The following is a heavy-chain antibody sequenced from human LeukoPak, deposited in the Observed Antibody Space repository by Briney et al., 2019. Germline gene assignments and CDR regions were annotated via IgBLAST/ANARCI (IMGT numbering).Heavy chain of an antibody. CDR1: GFNFRTYA. CDR2: VSFDGGDK. D-gene: IGHD6-13*01. J-gene: IGHJ6*02. Sequence: PGRSLRLSCAASGFNFRTYAMYWVRQAPGKGLEWVAVVSFDGGDKYYADSVEGRFTISRDNSKKTLYLQMNSLRPEDTAVYYCARSRLGRASPGKKYYYYGMDVWGQGTTVTVSS. CDR3: ARSRLGRASPGKKYYYYGMDV. V-gene: IGHV3-30*04.